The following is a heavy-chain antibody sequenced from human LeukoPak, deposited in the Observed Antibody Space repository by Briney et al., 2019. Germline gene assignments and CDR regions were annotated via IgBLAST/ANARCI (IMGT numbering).Heavy chain of an antibody. CDR1: GGTFSSYG. V-gene: IGHV1-69*01. J-gene: IGHJ3*02. CDR2: IIPIFGTA. CDR3: ARPDRLTTVTLMVI. D-gene: IGHD4-17*01. Sequence: SVKVSCKASGGTFSSYGISWVRQAPGEGSEWMGGIIPIFGTAKYAQKWEGRVTIKADESTRTAYREVSRLREEDTAVYYCARPDRLTTVTLMVIWGQGTMVTVSS.